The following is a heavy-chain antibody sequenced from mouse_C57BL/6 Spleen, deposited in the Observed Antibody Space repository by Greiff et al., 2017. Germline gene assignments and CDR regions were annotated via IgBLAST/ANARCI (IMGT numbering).Heavy chain of an antibody. J-gene: IGHJ1*03. V-gene: IGHV1-53*01. D-gene: IGHD2-4*01. CDR1: GYTFTSYW. Sequence: QVQLQQPGTELVKPGASVKLSCKASGYTFTSYWMHWVKQRPGQGLEWIGNINPSNGGTNYNEKFKSKATLTVDKSSSTAYMQLSSLTSEDSAVYFSARGGYEYDWYFEVCGTETTVTVSS. CDR2: INPSNGGT. CDR3: ARGGYEYDWYFEV.